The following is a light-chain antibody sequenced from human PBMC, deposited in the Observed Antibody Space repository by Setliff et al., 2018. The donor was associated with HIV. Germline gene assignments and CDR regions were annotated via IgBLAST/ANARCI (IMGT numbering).Light chain of an antibody. CDR2: ANS. Sequence: QSVLTQPPSASGAPGQRVTISCSGSTSYFSLNTVTWYQHVLGTDPKLLIYANSQRPSGVPNQFSGSKSATSASLTINELQSEDEADYYCAAWDDRLNGSVFGGGTKVTVL. CDR3: AAWDDRLNGSV. CDR1: TSYFSLNT. V-gene: IGLV1-44*01. J-gene: IGLJ2*01.